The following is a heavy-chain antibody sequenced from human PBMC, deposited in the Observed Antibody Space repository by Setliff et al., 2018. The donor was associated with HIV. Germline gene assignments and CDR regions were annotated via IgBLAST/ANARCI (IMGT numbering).Heavy chain of an antibody. Sequence: SMKVSCKASGGTFSSYAISWVRQAPGQGLEWMGGIIPIFGTANYAQKFQGRVTITTDESTSTAYMELSSLRSEDTAVYYCARDRGGVGYNPSYYFDYWGQGTLVTVSS. CDR3: ARDRGGVGYNPSYYFDY. D-gene: IGHD3-16*01. J-gene: IGHJ4*02. CDR2: IIPIFGTA. V-gene: IGHV1-69*05. CDR1: GGTFSSYA.